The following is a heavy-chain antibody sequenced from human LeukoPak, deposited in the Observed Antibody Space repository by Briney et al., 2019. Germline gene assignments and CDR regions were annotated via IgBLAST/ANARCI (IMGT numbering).Heavy chain of an antibody. Sequence: ASVTVSCKASGYTFTSYDINWVRQATGQGLEWMGWMNPNSGNTGYAQKFQGRVTMTRNTSISTAYMELSSLRSEDTAVYYCARGQGYYGSGEVNNGMDVWGQGTTVTVSS. CDR3: ARGQGYYGSGEVNNGMDV. V-gene: IGHV1-8*01. D-gene: IGHD3-10*01. CDR2: MNPNSGNT. CDR1: GYTFTSYD. J-gene: IGHJ6*02.